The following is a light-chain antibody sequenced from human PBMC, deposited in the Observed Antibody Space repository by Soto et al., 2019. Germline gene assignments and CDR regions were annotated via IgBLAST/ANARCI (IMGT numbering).Light chain of an antibody. V-gene: IGKV3-11*01. CDR3: QQRGSWPPT. CDR2: SAS. CDR1: QSVSSY. Sequence: EVVLTQSPATLSLSPGERATLSCRASQSVSSYLAWYQQKPGQAPRLLIYSASDRAAGIPARFSGSGSGTDFTLTISSLEPEDSAVYYCQQRGSWPPTFGRGPKVEIK. J-gene: IGKJ4*01.